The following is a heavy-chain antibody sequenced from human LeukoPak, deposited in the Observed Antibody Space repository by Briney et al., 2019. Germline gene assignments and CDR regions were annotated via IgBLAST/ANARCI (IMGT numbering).Heavy chain of an antibody. J-gene: IGHJ4*02. CDR3: TTVGSSGCDN. D-gene: IGHD6-19*01. Sequence: GGSLRLSCAASGFTFDDYGMSWVRQAPGQGLEWVGRIKSKTDGGTTDYAAPVKGRFTISRDDSENTLYVQMNSLKTEDTAVYYCTTVGSSGCDNWGQGTLVTVSS. V-gene: IGHV3-15*01. CDR2: IKSKTDGGTT. CDR1: GFTFDDYG.